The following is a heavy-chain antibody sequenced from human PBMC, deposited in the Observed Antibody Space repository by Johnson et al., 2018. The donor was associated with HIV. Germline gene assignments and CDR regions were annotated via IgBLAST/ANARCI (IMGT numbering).Heavy chain of an antibody. CDR3: ARGRRIQLWLLADAFDI. D-gene: IGHD5-18*01. V-gene: IGHV3-7*01. J-gene: IGHJ3*02. CDR1: GFIFSNYW. CDR2: IKQDGNDK. Sequence: MQLVESGGGVVRPGGSLRLSCAASGFIFSNYWMSWVRQAPGKGLEWVANIKQDGNDKYYVDSVKGRFTISRDNSKNTLYLQMNSLRAEDTAVYYCARGRRIQLWLLADAFDIWGQGTMVTVSS.